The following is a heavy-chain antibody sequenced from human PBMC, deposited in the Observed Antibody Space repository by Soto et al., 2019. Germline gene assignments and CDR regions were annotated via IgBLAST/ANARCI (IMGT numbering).Heavy chain of an antibody. Sequence: PGGSLRLSCAASGFTFSSYAMSWVRQAPGMGLEWVSGIGGSGGSTYYADSVKGRFAISRDNSKNTLYLQMNSLRAEDTAVYYCAKGGYSGYDYVPYYFDYWGQGTLVTVSS. CDR2: IGGSGGST. CDR3: AKGGYSGYDYVPYYFDY. D-gene: IGHD5-12*01. V-gene: IGHV3-23*01. CDR1: GFTFSSYA. J-gene: IGHJ4*02.